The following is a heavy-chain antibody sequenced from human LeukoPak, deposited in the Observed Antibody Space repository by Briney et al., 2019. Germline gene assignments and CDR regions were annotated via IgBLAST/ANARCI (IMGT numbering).Heavy chain of an antibody. CDR3: ARDRGYCSSTSCPLDY. CDR2: IIPIFGTA. D-gene: IGHD2-2*01. J-gene: IGHJ4*02. CDR1: GYTFTNYY. V-gene: IGHV1-69*13. Sequence: SVKVSCKASGYTFTNYYMHWVRQAPGQGLEWMGGIIPIFGTANYAQKFQGRVTITADESTSTAYMELSSLRSEDTAVYYCARDRGYCSSTSCPLDYWGQGTLVTVSS.